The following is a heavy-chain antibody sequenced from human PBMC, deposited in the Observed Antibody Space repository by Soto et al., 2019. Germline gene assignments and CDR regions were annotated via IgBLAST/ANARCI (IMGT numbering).Heavy chain of an antibody. CDR1: GFTFSSYW. CDR3: ARELGRGAPPIHYYYYGMDV. J-gene: IGHJ6*02. CDR2: IKQDGSEK. V-gene: IGHV3-7*04. Sequence: GGSLRLSCAASGFTFSSYWMSWVRQAPGKGLEWVANIKQDGSEKYYVDSVKGRFTISRDNAKNSLYLQMNSLRAEDTAVYYCARELGRGAPPIHYYYYGMDVWGQGTTVTVSS.